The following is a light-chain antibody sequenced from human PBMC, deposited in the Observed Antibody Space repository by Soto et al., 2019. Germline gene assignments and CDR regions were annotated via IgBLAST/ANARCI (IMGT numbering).Light chain of an antibody. V-gene: IGKV3-15*01. CDR3: HQYNNWPLYT. J-gene: IGKJ2*01. CDR2: GAS. Sequence: EIVMTQSPATLSVSPGERATLSCRASQSVSSNLACYQQKPGQAPRLLIYGASTRATGIPARFSGSGSGTDFTLTISSLQSEDFAFYYCHQYNNWPLYTFGQGTKQEIK. CDR1: QSVSSN.